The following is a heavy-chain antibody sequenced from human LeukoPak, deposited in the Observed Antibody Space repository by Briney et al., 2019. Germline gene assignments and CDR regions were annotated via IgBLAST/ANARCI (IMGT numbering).Heavy chain of an antibody. D-gene: IGHD6-19*01. J-gene: IGHJ4*02. CDR3: AREAVAVHYFDY. V-gene: IGHV3-30*04. CDR1: GFTFSSYA. Sequence: YPGRSLRLSCAASGFTFSSYAMHWVRQAPGKGLEWVAVISYDGSNKYYADSVKGRFTISRDNSKNTLYLQMNSLRAEDTAVYYCAREAVAVHYFDYWGQGTLVTVSP. CDR2: ISYDGSNK.